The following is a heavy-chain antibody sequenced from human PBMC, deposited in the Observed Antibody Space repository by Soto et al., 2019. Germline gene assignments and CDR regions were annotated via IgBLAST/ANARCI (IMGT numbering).Heavy chain of an antibody. J-gene: IGHJ2*01. CDR2: MNSDGSST. Sequence: EVQLVESGGGLVQPGGSLRLSCAASGFTFSNYWMHWVRQAPGKGLVWVSHMNSDGSSTSYADSVKGRFTISRDNAKNTRYLQMSSLRAEDTAVYYCSRAHEVLHDSSGFDWYFDLWGRGTLVTVSS. D-gene: IGHD3-22*01. CDR1: GFTFSNYW. V-gene: IGHV3-74*01. CDR3: SRAHEVLHDSSGFDWYFDL.